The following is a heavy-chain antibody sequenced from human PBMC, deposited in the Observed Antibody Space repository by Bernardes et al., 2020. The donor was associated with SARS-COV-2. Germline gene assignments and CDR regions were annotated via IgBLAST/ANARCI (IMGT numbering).Heavy chain of an antibody. CDR2: ISSSGGST. CDR1: GFTFSSYA. Sequence: GGSLRLSCAASGFTFSSYAMSWVRQAPGKGLEWVSLISSSGGSTYYADSVKGRFTISRDDYKNTLYLQMNSLRAEDTAVYYCARDLTGYSSSHKPFDYWGQGTLVTVSS. V-gene: IGHV3-23*01. J-gene: IGHJ4*02. CDR3: ARDLTGYSSSHKPFDY. D-gene: IGHD5-18*01.